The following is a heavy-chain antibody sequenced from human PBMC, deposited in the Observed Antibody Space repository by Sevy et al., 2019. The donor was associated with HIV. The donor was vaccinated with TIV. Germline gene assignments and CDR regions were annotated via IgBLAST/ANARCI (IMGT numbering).Heavy chain of an antibody. V-gene: IGHV3-53*01. J-gene: IGHJ4*02. CDR3: CRDWYGSGLFMSDF. Sequence: GGSLRLSCAVSGFTVSSVHLDWVRQAPGKGLEWVSVIYSDGSTYYADSVKGRFTVSRDNSKNTVFLQMNSLRVEDTAMYNCCRDWYGSGLFMSDFWGQGSLVTVSS. CDR2: IYSDGST. CDR1: GFTVSSVH. D-gene: IGHD6-19*01.